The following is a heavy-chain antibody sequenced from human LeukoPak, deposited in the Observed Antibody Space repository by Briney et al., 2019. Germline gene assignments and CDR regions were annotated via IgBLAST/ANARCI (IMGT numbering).Heavy chain of an antibody. V-gene: IGHV1-3*01. D-gene: IGHD1-26*01. Sequence: ASVKVSCKASGYTFTSYAMHWVRQAPGQRLEWMGWINASNGNTKYSQKFQGRVTITRDTSASTAYMELSSLRSEDTAVYYCARAKVGANTLDYWGQGTLVTVSS. CDR2: INASNGNT. CDR1: GYTFTSYA. CDR3: ARAKVGANTLDY. J-gene: IGHJ4*02.